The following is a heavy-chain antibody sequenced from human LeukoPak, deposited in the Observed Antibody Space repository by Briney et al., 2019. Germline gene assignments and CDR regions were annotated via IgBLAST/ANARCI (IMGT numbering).Heavy chain of an antibody. CDR1: GFTFSDHY. CDR3: AREDSSGYYHSGY. V-gene: IGHV3-72*01. J-gene: IGHJ4*02. D-gene: IGHD3-22*01. Sequence: GGSLRLSCAASGFTFSDHYMEWVRQAPGKGLEWVGRIRNKAKSYTTEYAASVKGRFTISRDDSKNSLYLQMNSLKTEDTAVYYCAREDSSGYYHSGYWGQGTLVTVSS. CDR2: IRNKAKSYTT.